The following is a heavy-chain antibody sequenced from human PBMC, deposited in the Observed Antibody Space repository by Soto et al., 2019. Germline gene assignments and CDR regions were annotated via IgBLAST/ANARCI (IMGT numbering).Heavy chain of an antibody. D-gene: IGHD3-22*01. J-gene: IGHJ4*02. V-gene: IGHV3-21*01. CDR3: ARAPYYYDNSGYYY. CDR2: ISSSSNYI. CDR1: GFTFSTYS. Sequence: GGSLRLSCAASGFTFSTYSMNWVRQAPGKGLEWVSSISSSSNYIYYADSVKGRFTISRDNAKNSLYLQMNSLRAEDTAVYYCARAPYYYDNSGYYYWGQGTLVTVSS.